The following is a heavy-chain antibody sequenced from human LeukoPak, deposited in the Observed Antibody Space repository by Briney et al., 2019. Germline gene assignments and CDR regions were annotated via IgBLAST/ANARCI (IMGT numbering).Heavy chain of an antibody. CDR2: ISSDGSNK. V-gene: IGHV3-30*04. D-gene: IGHD6-13*01. J-gene: IGHJ6*03. CDR1: GFTFSSYA. Sequence: GSLRLSCAASGFTFSSYAMHWVRQAPGKGLEWVAVISSDGSNKYYADSMKGRFTISRDNAKNSLYLQMNSLRAEDTAVYYCARDQAGIAAAGYYYYYMDVWGKGTTVTVSS. CDR3: ARDQAGIAAAGYYYYYMDV.